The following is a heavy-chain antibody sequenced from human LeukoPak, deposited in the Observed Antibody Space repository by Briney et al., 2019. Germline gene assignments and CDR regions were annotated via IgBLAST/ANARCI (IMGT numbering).Heavy chain of an antibody. J-gene: IGHJ3*02. CDR3: ARGVYGDGYNLRGTLYSRAFDI. Sequence: SETLSLTCTVSDYSISSGYGYYWSWIRQPPGKGLEWIGEINHSGSTNYNPSLKSRVTISVDTSKNQFSLKLSSVTAADTAVYYCARGVYGDGYNLRGTLYSRAFDIWGQGTMVTVSS. CDR1: DYSISSGYGYY. V-gene: IGHV4-34*01. D-gene: IGHD5-24*01. CDR2: INHSGST.